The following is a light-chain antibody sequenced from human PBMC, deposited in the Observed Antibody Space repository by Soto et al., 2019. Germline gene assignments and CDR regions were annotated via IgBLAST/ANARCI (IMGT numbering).Light chain of an antibody. V-gene: IGLV2-14*01. CDR1: SSDVGGYNY. CDR2: DVS. Sequence: QSALTQPASVSGSPGQSITISCTGTSSDVGGYNYVSWYQQHPGKAPKLMIYDVSNRPSGVSNRFSGSKSGNTASLTISGLQAEGEADYYCSSYTSSSTSLYVFGTGTQLTVL. J-gene: IGLJ1*01. CDR3: SSYTSSSTSLYV.